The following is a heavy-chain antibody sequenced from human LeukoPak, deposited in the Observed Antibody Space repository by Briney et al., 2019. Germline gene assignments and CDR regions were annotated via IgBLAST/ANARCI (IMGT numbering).Heavy chain of an antibody. V-gene: IGHV3-30*04. CDR1: GFTFSSYA. CDR3: ARGGYKRTYAFDI. D-gene: IGHD5-24*01. Sequence: PRRSLRLSCVASGFTFSSYAMHWVRQAPGKGLEWVAVISYAGSNKYYADSVKGRFTISRDNSKNTLYLQMNSLRAEDTAVYYCARGGYKRTYAFDIWGQGTMVTVSS. J-gene: IGHJ3*02. CDR2: ISYAGSNK.